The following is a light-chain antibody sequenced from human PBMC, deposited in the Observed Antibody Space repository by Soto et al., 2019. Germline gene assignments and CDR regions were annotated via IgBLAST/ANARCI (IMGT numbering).Light chain of an antibody. CDR2: NTN. V-gene: IGLV8-61*01. CDR3: VLYMGSGISV. Sequence: QTVVTQEPSFSVSPGGTVTLTCGLSSGSDSTSYYPSWYQQTPGQAPRTLIYNTNTRSSGVPGRFSGSILGNKAALPIAGAQADDESDYYCVLYMGSGISVFGGGTKLTVL. CDR1: SGSDSTSYY. J-gene: IGLJ3*02.